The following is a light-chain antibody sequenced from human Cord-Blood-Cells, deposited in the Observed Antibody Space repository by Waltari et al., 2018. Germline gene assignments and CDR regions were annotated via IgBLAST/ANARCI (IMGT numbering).Light chain of an antibody. CDR1: SSYVGSHNL. Sequence: QSALTQPASVSGSPGLPITISCTGTSSYVGSHNLLSWYPPQPGKAPKHMIYEGSKRPSGVSNRFSGSKSGNTASLTISGLQAEDEADYYCCSYAGSSTYVFGTGTKVTVL. CDR3: CSYAGSSTYV. CDR2: EGS. J-gene: IGLJ1*01. V-gene: IGLV2-23*01.